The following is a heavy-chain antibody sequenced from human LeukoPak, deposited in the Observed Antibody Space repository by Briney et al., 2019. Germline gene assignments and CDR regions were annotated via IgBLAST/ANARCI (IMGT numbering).Heavy chain of an antibody. CDR1: GFTFSDSW. CDR2: INSDGSIT. V-gene: IGHV3-74*01. CDR3: ARGGSGKIY. J-gene: IGHJ4*02. D-gene: IGHD3-10*01. Sequence: GGSLRLSCAVSGFTFSDSWMHWVRQAPGKGLVWVSRINSDGSITAYADSVKGRFTISRDNAKNTLYLQMNSLRAEDTAVYYCARGGSGKIYWGQGTLVTVSS.